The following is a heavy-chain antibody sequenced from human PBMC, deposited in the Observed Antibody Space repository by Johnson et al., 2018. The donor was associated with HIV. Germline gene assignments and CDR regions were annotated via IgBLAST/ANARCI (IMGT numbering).Heavy chain of an antibody. CDR1: GFTFSSYG. V-gene: IGHV3-30*18. J-gene: IGHJ3*02. Sequence: QVQLVESGGGVVQPWRSLRLSCAASGFTFSSYGMAWVRQAPGKGLEWVTVISFAGVKKYYADSVKGRFTISRDNSKNTLYLQMNSLRAEDTAAYYCAKDQWSSSWTNDACDIWGQGTMVTVSS. CDR2: ISFAGVKK. D-gene: IGHD6-13*01. CDR3: AKDQWSSSWTNDACDI.